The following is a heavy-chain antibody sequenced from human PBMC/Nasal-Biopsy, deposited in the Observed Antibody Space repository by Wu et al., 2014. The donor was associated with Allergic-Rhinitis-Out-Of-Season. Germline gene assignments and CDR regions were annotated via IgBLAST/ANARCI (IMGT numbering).Heavy chain of an antibody. Sequence: LRLSCAASGFTFSSYALSWVRQAPGKGLEWVVRHQWKWWCHVLRRLREGPVHHLQRQFQEHLFLQMNSLRVEDTAVYYCAKSPYTSVTTYFDFWGQGNPLVTVSS. CDR1: GFTFSSYA. V-gene: IGHV3-23*01. CDR2: QWKWWCH. CDR3: AKSPYTSVTTYFDF. D-gene: IGHD4-17*01. J-gene: IGHJ4*02.